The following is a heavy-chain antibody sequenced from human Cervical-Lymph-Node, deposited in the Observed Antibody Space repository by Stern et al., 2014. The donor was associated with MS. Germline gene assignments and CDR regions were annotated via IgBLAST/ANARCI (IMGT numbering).Heavy chain of an antibody. J-gene: IGHJ4*02. Sequence: QLVQSGAEVRRPGASVKVSCKASGYSFTNYYMHWVRQAPGQGLEWMGTVNPSGGHTNFAPKFQGRLTMTRDTSTNTVYMELSSLRSDDTAVYFCARDGSIYGITIPHDYWGQGTLVTVSS. CDR3: ARDGSIYGITIPHDY. D-gene: IGHD1/OR15-1a*01. V-gene: IGHV1-46*03. CDR1: GYSFTNYY. CDR2: VNPSGGHT.